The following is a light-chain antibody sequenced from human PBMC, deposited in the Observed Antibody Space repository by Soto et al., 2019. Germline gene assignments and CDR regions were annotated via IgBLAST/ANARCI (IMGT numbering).Light chain of an antibody. CDR2: KAS. CDR1: QNINRW. Sequence: DIQMTQSPSTLSASVGDRVTISCRASQNINRWLAWYQQKPGKAPKLLIYKASSLESGVPSRFSGSGSGTEFTLTISSLQPDDFATYFCQQYDTYSTFGQGTKVEIK. J-gene: IGKJ1*01. V-gene: IGKV1-5*03. CDR3: QQYDTYST.